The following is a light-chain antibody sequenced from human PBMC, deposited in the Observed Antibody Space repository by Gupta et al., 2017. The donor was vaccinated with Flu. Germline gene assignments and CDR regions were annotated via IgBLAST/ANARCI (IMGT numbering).Light chain of an antibody. CDR1: SSDVGGYNY. V-gene: IGLV2-14*01. J-gene: IGLJ3*02. CDR3: SSYTSSSTRV. CDR2: EVT. Sequence: SALTQPAARAGSPGQSILISCNGTSSDVGGYNYVSWYLHNPGKAPKLIIYEVTNRPSGVSNRFSGSKSGNTASLTISGLQAEDEADYYCSSYTSSSTRVFGGGTRLTVL.